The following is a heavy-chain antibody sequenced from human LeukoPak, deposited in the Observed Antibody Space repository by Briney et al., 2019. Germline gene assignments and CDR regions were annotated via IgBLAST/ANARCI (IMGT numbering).Heavy chain of an antibody. CDR2: INTNTGNP. D-gene: IGHD6-13*01. CDR1: GYTFTSYG. Sequence: ASVKVSCTASGYTFTSYGMNWVRQAPGQGLEWMGWINTNTGNPTYAQGFTGRFVFSLDTSVSTAYLQISSLKAEDTAVYYCARVAAAGEFDPWGQGTLVTVSS. J-gene: IGHJ5*02. V-gene: IGHV7-4-1*02. CDR3: ARVAAAGEFDP.